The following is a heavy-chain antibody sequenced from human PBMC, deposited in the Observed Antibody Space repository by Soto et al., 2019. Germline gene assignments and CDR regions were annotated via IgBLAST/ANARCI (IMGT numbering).Heavy chain of an antibody. CDR3: AIGYCSGGSCYPDAFDI. Sequence: ASVKVSCKASGYTFTGYYMHWVRQAPGQGLEWMGWINPNSGGTNYAQKFQGWVTMTRDTSISTAYMELSRLRSDDTAVYYCAIGYCSGGSCYPDAFDIWGQGTTVTVSS. CDR2: INPNSGGT. V-gene: IGHV1-2*04. D-gene: IGHD2-15*01. CDR1: GYTFTGYY. J-gene: IGHJ3*02.